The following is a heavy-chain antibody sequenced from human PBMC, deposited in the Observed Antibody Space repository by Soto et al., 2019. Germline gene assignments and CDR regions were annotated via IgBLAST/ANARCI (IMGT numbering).Heavy chain of an antibody. Sequence: ASVKVSCKASGYTFSGYSITWVRQAPGQGLEWMGRIGGYNGNTNYARTLRGRLTLTTDTSTSTAYMELRSLTSDDTAVYYCARDVFCGGAPACPDMDVWGQGATVTVS. D-gene: IGHD2-21*01. CDR3: ARDVFCGGAPACPDMDV. V-gene: IGHV1-18*04. J-gene: IGHJ6*02. CDR2: IGGYNGNT. CDR1: GYTFSGYS.